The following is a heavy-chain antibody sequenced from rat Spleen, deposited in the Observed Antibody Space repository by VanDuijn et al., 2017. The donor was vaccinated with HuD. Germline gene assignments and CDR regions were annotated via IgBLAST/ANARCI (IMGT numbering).Heavy chain of an antibody. J-gene: IGHJ2*01. Sequence: QVQLKESGPGLVQPSQTLSLTCTVSGFSLTDYHVSWVRQPPGKGLEWMGIIWTGGTTTYNSLLKSRLSINRDTSKSQVFLKMKSLQTEDTATYYCARDPGLLRTIWGYFDFWGQGVMVTVSS. D-gene: IGHD1-6*01. CDR1: GFSLTDYH. CDR3: ARDPGLLRTIWGYFDF. V-gene: IGHV2-43*01. CDR2: IWTGGTT.